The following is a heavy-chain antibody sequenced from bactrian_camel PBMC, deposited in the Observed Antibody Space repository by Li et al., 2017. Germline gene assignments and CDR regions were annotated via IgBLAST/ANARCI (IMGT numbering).Heavy chain of an antibody. CDR2: LDSVGSI. J-gene: IGHJ4*01. V-gene: IGHV3S53*01. CDR1: GYSFSDDC. D-gene: IGHD1*01. Sequence: VQPVESGGGSVMVGGSLKLSCVASGYSFSDDCMGWFRQAPGKEREGVAVLDSVGSINYADSAKGRFTISHDNAKNTLNLQMNSLKPEDTAVYYCASDWPQFACPIRFLDFASAPRGQGTQVTVS. CDR3: ASDWPQFACPIRFLDFASAP.